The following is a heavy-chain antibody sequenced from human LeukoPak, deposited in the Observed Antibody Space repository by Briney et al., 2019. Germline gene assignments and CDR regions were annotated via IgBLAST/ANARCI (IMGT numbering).Heavy chain of an antibody. CDR1: GGSISSGGYY. CDR3: ARVYSGGPPYWFDP. V-gene: IGHV4-61*02. Sequence: PSETLSLTCTVSGGSISSGGYYWSWIRQPAGKGLEWIGRIYTSGSTNYNPSLKSRVTISVDTSKNQFSLKLSSVTAADTAVYYCARVYSGGPPYWFDPWGQGTLVTVSS. CDR2: IYTSGST. J-gene: IGHJ5*02. D-gene: IGHD1-26*01.